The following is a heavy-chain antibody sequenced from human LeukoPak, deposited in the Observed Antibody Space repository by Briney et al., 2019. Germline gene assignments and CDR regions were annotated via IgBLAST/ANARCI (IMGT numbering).Heavy chain of an antibody. CDR3: ARTAGKHIVVVTAIDY. Sequence: SETLSLTCTVSGGSISSGGYYWSWIRQHPGKGLEWIGYIYYSGSTYYNPSLKSRVTISVDTSKNQLSLKLSSVTAADTAVYYCARTAGKHIVVVTAIDYWGQGTLVTVSS. D-gene: IGHD2-21*02. V-gene: IGHV4-31*03. CDR2: IYYSGST. CDR1: GGSISSGGYY. J-gene: IGHJ4*02.